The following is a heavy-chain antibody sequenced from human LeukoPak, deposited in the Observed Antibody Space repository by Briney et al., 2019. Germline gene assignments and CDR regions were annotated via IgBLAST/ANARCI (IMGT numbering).Heavy chain of an antibody. CDR3: ARDPGDILLGYSYGSNDAFDI. Sequence: ASVKVSCKASGYTFTSYGIGWVRQAPGQGLEWMGWISAYNGNTNYAQKLQGRVTMTTDTSTSTAYMELRSLRSDDTAVYYCARDPGDILLGYSYGSNDAFDIWGQGTVVTVSS. V-gene: IGHV1-18*01. D-gene: IGHD5-18*01. CDR1: GYTFTSYG. CDR2: ISAYNGNT. J-gene: IGHJ3*02.